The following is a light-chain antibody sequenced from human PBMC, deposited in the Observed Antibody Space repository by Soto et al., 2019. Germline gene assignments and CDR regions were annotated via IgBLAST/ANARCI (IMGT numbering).Light chain of an antibody. Sequence: EIVLTQSPGTLSVSPGERATLSCRASQSVSSNLAWYQQKPGQAPRLLIFGASTRATGIPARFSGSGSGTEFTLIISSLQSEDAAIYYCQQYNASPPLTLGGGTKVDIK. J-gene: IGKJ4*01. V-gene: IGKV3-15*01. CDR1: QSVSSN. CDR3: QQYNASPPLT. CDR2: GAS.